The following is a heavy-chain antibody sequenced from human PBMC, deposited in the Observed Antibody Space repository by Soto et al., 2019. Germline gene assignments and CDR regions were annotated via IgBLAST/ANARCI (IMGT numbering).Heavy chain of an antibody. CDR3: ARDSAAGAGIGWDY. D-gene: IGHD6-13*01. J-gene: IGHJ4*01. V-gene: IGHV1-2*02. CDR1: GYIFTYYY. CDR2: INPNSDDT. Sequence: ASVKVSCKASGYIFTYYYIHWVRQAPGQGLEWMGWINPNSDDTRYAQKFRGRVTVTMDTSISTAYMDLSRLTSDDTAVYYCARDSAAGAGIGWDYWGQGTLVTVSS.